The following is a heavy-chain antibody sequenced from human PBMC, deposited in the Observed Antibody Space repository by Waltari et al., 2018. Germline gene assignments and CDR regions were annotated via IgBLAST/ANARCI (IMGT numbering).Heavy chain of an antibody. CDR3: ARWDSSSSSYYYGMDV. D-gene: IGHD6-6*01. V-gene: IGHV1-8*01. J-gene: IGHJ6*02. CDR2: MNPNSGNT. CDR1: GYTFTSYD. Sequence: QLQLVQSAAELTQPAASLKVSCKAPGYTFTSYDINLLSQAPGQGLEWMGWMNPNSGNTGYAQKFQGRVTMTRNTAISTAYMELSSLRSEDTAVYYCARWDSSSSSYYYGMDVWCQGTTVTVSS.